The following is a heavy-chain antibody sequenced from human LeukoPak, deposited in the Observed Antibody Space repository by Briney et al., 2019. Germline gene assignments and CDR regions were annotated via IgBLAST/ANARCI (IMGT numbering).Heavy chain of an antibody. Sequence: GGSLRLSCAASGFTFSSYAMSWVRQAPGKGLEWVSAISGSGGSTYYADSVKGRFTISRDNSKNTLYLQMNSLRAEDTAVYYCASYSEMATYFDYWGQGTLVTVSS. D-gene: IGHD5-24*01. CDR2: ISGSGGST. J-gene: IGHJ4*02. CDR1: GFTFSSYA. CDR3: ASYSEMATYFDY. V-gene: IGHV3-23*01.